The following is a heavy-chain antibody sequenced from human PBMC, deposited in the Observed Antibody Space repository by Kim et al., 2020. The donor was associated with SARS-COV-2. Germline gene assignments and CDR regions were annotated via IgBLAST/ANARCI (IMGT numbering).Heavy chain of an antibody. CDR2: IIPIFGTA. CDR3: ARGRGGGNSGSHWFYP. CDR1: GGTFSSYA. J-gene: IGHJ5*02. V-gene: IGHV1-69*13. D-gene: IGHD2-21*02. Sequence: SVKVSCKASGGTFSSYAISWVRQAPGQGLEWMGGIIPIFGTANYAQKFQGRVTITADESTSTAYMELSSLRSEDTAVYYCARGRGGGNSGSHWFYPWGQGTLVTVSS.